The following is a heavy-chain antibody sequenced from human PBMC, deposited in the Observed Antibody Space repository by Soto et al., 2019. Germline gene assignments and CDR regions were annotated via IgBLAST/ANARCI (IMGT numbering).Heavy chain of an antibody. CDR2: INPNGGST. CDR1: GYTFTSYY. V-gene: IGHV1-46*03. Sequence: QVQLVQSGAEVKKPGASVRVSCKASGYTFTSYYIHWVRQAPGQGLEWMGIINPNGGSTNYAQKFEDRVTMTRDTSTSTVYMDLSSLRSEYTVVYYCARGLFAGDVWGKGTTVTVSS. J-gene: IGHJ6*04. D-gene: IGHD3-16*01. CDR3: ARGLFAGDV.